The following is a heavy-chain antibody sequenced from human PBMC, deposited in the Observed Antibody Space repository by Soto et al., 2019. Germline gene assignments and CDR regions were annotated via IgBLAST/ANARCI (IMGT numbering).Heavy chain of an antibody. J-gene: IGHJ6*02. V-gene: IGHV4-59*01. CDR1: GGSLISYY. D-gene: IGHD5-12*01. CDR3: ARLYSGYDFGDYNYYGMDV. Sequence: PSETLSLTCTVSGGSLISYYWTWIRQPPGKGLEWIGFVYYSGSTNYNPSLKSRVTISVDTSKNQFSLKVSSVTAADTALYYCARLYSGYDFGDYNYYGMDVWGQGTTVTVSS. CDR2: VYYSGST.